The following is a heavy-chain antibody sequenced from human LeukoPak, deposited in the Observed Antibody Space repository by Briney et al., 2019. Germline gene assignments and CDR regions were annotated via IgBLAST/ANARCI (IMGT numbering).Heavy chain of an antibody. CDR1: GFTFDDYG. D-gene: IGHD6-6*01. CDR2: INWNGGST. Sequence: GGSLRLSCAASGFTFDDYGMSWVRHAPGKGLEWVSGINWNGGSTVYADSVKGRFTISRGRSKNTVYLQRNGLRADDTAVYYCAKDDVAAFATGYMDVWGKGTTVTVSS. V-gene: IGHV3-20*04. J-gene: IGHJ6*03. CDR3: AKDDVAAFATGYMDV.